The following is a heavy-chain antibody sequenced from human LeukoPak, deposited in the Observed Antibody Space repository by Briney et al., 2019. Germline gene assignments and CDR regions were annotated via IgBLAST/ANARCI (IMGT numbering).Heavy chain of an antibody. CDR1: RFSLGGYA. CDR3: VKSGGYATAIRYFDL. CDR2: ISWNSGDI. D-gene: IGHD2-21*02. V-gene: IGHV3-9*01. Sequence: GGSLRLSCADPRFSLGGYALRSGRPAPGKGLERVARISWNSGDIVHTDSVKGRFTISRDNAKNSLYLQMDSLRTEDTALYYCVKSGGYATAIRYFDLWGRGTLVTVSS. J-gene: IGHJ2*01.